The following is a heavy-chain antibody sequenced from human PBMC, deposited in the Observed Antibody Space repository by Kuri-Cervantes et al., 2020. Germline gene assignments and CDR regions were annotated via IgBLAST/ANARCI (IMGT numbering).Heavy chain of an antibody. Sequence: GESLKISCAASGFTFSSYGMHWVRQAPGKGLEWVAFIRYDGNNKFYADSVKGRFTISRDNSKNTLYLQMNSLRAEDTAVYYCARRRQYGSSSWTFDYWGQGTLVTVSS. V-gene: IGHV3-30*02. J-gene: IGHJ4*02. D-gene: IGHD6-6*01. CDR2: IRYDGNNK. CDR3: ARRRQYGSSSWTFDY. CDR1: GFTFSSYG.